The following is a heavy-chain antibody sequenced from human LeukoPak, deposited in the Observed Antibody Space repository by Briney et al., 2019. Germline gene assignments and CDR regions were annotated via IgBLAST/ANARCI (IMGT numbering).Heavy chain of an antibody. CDR2: IYYSGST. D-gene: IGHD3-3*01. CDR3: ARLEAY. J-gene: IGHJ4*02. CDR1: GGXISSSSYY. Sequence: SETLSLTCTVSGGXISSSSYYWGWIRQPPGKGLEWHGSIYYSGSTYYTPSLKSRVTISVDTSKNPFSLKLSSVTAADTAVYYCARLEAYWGQGTLVTVSS. V-gene: IGHV4-39*01.